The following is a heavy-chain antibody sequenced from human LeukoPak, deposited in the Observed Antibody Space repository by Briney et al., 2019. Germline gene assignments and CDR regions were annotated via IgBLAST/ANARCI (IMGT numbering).Heavy chain of an antibody. CDR2: IYYSGST. V-gene: IGHV4-59*01. D-gene: IGHD1-14*01. CDR1: GGSINNYY. Sequence: SETLSLTCSVSGGSINNYYWNWIRQPPGKGLEWIGYIYYSGSTNYNPSLKSRVTISVDTSKNQFSLKLSSVTAADTAVYYCARVIGGKPAYYMDVWGKGTTVTVSS. CDR3: ARVIGGKPAYYMDV. J-gene: IGHJ6*03.